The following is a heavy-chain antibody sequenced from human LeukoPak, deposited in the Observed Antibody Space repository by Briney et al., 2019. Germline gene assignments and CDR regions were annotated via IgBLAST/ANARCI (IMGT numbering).Heavy chain of an antibody. Sequence: SETLSLTCTVSGGSISSYYWSWIRRPPGKGLEWIGYIYYSGSTNYNPSLKSRVTISVDTSKNQFSLKLSSVTAADTAVYYCARDLIPGVWFDPWGQGTLVTVSS. CDR1: GGSISSYY. CDR3: ARDLIPGVWFDP. J-gene: IGHJ5*02. D-gene: IGHD3-10*01. V-gene: IGHV4-59*01. CDR2: IYYSGST.